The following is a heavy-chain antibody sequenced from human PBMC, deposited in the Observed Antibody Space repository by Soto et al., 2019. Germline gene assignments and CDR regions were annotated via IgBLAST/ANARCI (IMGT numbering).Heavy chain of an antibody. Sequence: QVQLVQSGAEVKKPGSSVKVSCKASGGTFSSYTISWVRQAPRQGLEWMGRIIPILGIANYAQKFQGRVTITADKSTSTAYMELSSLRSEDTAVYYCARRMTVTTPFDYWGQGTLVTVSS. V-gene: IGHV1-69*02. CDR1: GGTFSSYT. CDR3: ARRMTVTTPFDY. J-gene: IGHJ4*02. D-gene: IGHD4-17*01. CDR2: IIPILGIA.